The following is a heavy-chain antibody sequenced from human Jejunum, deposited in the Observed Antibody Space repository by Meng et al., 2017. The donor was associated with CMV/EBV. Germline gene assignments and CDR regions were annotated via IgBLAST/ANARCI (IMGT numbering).Heavy chain of an antibody. CDR2: INPDLDLT. Sequence: IFTDYYIHWVRQAPGQGLEWMGIINPDLDLTNYAQHLRDRLTVTRDTSTNTVYMELRSLRSEDTAVYYCARSVGHCDSAGCSYEDYWAQGTLVTVSS. D-gene: IGHD2-2*01. J-gene: IGHJ4*02. V-gene: IGHV1-46*01. CDR1: IFTDYY. CDR3: ARSVGHCDSAGCSYEDY.